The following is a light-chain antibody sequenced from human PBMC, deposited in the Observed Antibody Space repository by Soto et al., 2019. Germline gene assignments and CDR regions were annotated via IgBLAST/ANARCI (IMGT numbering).Light chain of an antibody. CDR3: QQYGSSPRT. J-gene: IGKJ1*01. CDR2: GAS. CDR1: QSVSSSY. V-gene: IGKV3-20*01. Sequence: EMVLTQSPGTLSLSPGERATLSCRASQSVSSSYLAWYQQKPGQAPRLLIYGASSRATGITDRFSGSGSGTDFTLTISRLEPEDFAVYYCQQYGSSPRTFGQGTKVEIK.